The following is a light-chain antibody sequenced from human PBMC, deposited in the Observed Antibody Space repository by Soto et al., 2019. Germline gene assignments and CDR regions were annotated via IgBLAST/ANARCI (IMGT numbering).Light chain of an antibody. V-gene: IGLV1-47*01. CDR1: SSNFGRTF. Sequence: QSVLTLPPSASGTPGQRVTISCSGSSSNFGRTFVHWYQQFPGTAPRLLIYRNKQRPSGVPDRFSGSKTGTSASLAISGLRSEDEADYYCAAWDDSLNWVFGGGTKLTVL. CDR2: RNK. J-gene: IGLJ3*02. CDR3: AAWDDSLNWV.